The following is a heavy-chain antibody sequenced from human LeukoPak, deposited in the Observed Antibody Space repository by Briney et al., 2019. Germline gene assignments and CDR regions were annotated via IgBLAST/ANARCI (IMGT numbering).Heavy chain of an antibody. D-gene: IGHD6-13*01. V-gene: IGHV3-23*01. J-gene: IGHJ4*02. Sequence: GGSLRLSCAASGFTFSSYAMSWVRQAPGKGLEWVSAISGSGGSTYYADSVKGRFTISRDNSKNTLYLQMNSLRAEDTAVYYCARGIAAAGTPYYDYWGQGTLVTVSS. CDR1: GFTFSSYA. CDR2: ISGSGGST. CDR3: ARGIAAAGTPYYDY.